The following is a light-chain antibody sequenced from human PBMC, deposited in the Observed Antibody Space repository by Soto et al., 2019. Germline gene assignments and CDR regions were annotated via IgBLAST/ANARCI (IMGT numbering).Light chain of an antibody. CDR3: SSYTSSYTYV. CDR2: DVT. V-gene: IGLV2-14*01. CDR1: GSDVGGYNY. J-gene: IGLJ1*01. Sequence: QSVLTQPASVSGSPGQSITISCTGTGSDVGGYNYVSWYQQHPGKAPKLMIYDVTNRPSGVSNRFSGSKSGNTASLTISGLQAEDEADYYCSSYTSSYTYVFGTGTKVHRP.